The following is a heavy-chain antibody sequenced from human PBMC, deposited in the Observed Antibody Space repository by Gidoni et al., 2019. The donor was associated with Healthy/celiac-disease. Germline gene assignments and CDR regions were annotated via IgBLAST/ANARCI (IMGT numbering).Heavy chain of an antibody. D-gene: IGHD6-13*01. J-gene: IGHJ5*02. CDR2: IWYDGSKK. V-gene: IGHV3-33*01. Sequence: QVQLVESGGGVVQPGRSLRLSCAASGFTFSSYGMHWVRQAPGKGLEWVAVIWYDGSKKYYADSVKGLFTISRDNSKNTLYLQMNSLRAEDTAVYYCAMQQLAVNWFDPWGQGTLVTVSS. CDR1: GFTFSSYG. CDR3: AMQQLAVNWFDP.